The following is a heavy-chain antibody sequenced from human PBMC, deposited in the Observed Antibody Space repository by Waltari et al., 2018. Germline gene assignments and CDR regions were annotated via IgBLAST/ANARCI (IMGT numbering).Heavy chain of an antibody. CDR2: ISPILGIA. J-gene: IGHJ2*01. CDR1: GGTFSSYA. CDR3: ARYRDSSYFYFAL. V-gene: IGHV1-69*04. D-gene: IGHD4-4*01. Sequence: QVQLVQSGAEVKKPGSSVKVSCKASGGTFSSYAISWVRQAPGQGLEWMGVISPILGIANYGQRFQGRVTITADESTSTAYMGLSSLRSEDTAVYYCARYRDSSYFYFALWGRGTLVTVSS.